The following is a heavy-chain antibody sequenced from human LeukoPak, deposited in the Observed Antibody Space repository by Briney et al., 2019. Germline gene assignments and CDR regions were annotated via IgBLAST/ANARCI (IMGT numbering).Heavy chain of an antibody. CDR2: INHSGST. V-gene: IGHV4-34*01. J-gene: IGHJ5*02. Sequence: SETLSLTCAVYGGSFSGYYWSWIRQPPGKGLEWIGEINHSGSTNYNPSLKSRVTISVDTSKNQFSLKLSSVTAADTAVYYCASRVVVAATEWFDPWGQGTLVTVSS. CDR3: ASRVVVAATEWFDP. D-gene: IGHD2-15*01. CDR1: GGSFSGYY.